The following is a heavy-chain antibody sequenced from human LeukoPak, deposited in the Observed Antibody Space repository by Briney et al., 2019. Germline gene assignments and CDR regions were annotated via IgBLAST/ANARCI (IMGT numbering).Heavy chain of an antibody. CDR3: AKCRSLSPAAAINY. Sequence: ASVKVSCKASGYTFTSYYMHWVRQAPGQGLEWMGIINPSGGSTSYAQKFQGRVTMTRDTSTSTVYMELNSLRADDTAVYYCAKCRSLSPAAAINYWGQGTLVTVSS. V-gene: IGHV1-46*01. CDR1: GYTFTSYY. J-gene: IGHJ4*02. D-gene: IGHD2-2*01. CDR2: INPSGGST.